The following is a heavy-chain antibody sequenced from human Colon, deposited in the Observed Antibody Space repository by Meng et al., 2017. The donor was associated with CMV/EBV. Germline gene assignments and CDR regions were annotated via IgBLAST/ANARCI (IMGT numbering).Heavy chain of an antibody. CDR2: ISSDGSIK. CDR1: GFTFNSYS. V-gene: IGHV3-30-3*01. CDR3: ARERQGSRQTFDY. Sequence: QVQLVESGGGVVQPGRSLRLSCAASGFTFNSYSIHWVRQAPGKGLECVAVISSDGSIKYYTDSVKGRFTISRDNSKNTLYLQMNSLRTEDTSVYYCARERQGSRQTFDYWGQGTLVTVSS. J-gene: IGHJ4*02.